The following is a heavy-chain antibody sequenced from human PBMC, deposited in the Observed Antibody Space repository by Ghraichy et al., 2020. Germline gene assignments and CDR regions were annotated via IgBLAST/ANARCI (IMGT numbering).Heavy chain of an antibody. Sequence: GESLNISCKGSGYSFSDYYINWVRQMPGKGLEWMGKIDPGDSYTNYNPSFQGHVTISSDKSISTAYLQWSSLKPSDTAIYYCARTGNENWFDPWGQGTLVIVSS. CDR3: ARTGNENWFDP. CDR1: GYSFSDYY. J-gene: IGHJ5*01. D-gene: IGHD4-23*01. CDR2: IDPGDSYT. V-gene: IGHV5-10-1*01.